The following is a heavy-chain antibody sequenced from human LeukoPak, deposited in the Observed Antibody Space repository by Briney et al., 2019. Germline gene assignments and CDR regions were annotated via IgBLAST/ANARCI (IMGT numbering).Heavy chain of an antibody. CDR2: IYYSGST. Sequence: PSETLSLTCTVSGGSISSSSYYWGWLRQPPGKGLEWIGSIYYSGSTYYNPSLKSRVTISVDTSKNHFSLKLSSVTAADTAVYYCARPRQAVAFNYAFDIWGQGTVVTVSS. CDR1: GGSISSSSYY. V-gene: IGHV4-39*02. J-gene: IGHJ3*02. CDR3: ARPRQAVAFNYAFDI. D-gene: IGHD1-1*01.